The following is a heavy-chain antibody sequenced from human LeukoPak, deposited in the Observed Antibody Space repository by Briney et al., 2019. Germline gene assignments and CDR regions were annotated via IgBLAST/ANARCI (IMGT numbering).Heavy chain of an antibody. CDR3: ARDILTGYAYYFDY. CDR2: IYSGGST. J-gene: IGHJ4*02. CDR1: GFTFSSYW. D-gene: IGHD3-9*01. Sequence: GGSLRLSCAASGFTFSSYWMSWVRQAPGKGLERVSVIYSGGSTYYADSVKGRFTISRDNSKNTLYLQMNSLRPEDTAVYYCARDILTGYAYYFDYWGQGTLVAVSS. V-gene: IGHV3-66*01.